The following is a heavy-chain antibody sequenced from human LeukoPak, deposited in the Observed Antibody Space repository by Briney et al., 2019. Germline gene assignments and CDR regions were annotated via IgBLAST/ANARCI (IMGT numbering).Heavy chain of an antibody. Sequence: ASVKVSCKVSGYTLTELSMHWVRQAPGKGLAGMGGFDPEDGETIYAQKFQGRVTMTEDTSTDTAYMELSSLRSEDTAVYYGATVAATIRTYYYYMDVWGKGTTVTVSS. CDR3: ATVAATIRTYYYYMDV. V-gene: IGHV1-24*01. J-gene: IGHJ6*03. CDR2: FDPEDGET. D-gene: IGHD2-15*01. CDR1: GYTLTELS.